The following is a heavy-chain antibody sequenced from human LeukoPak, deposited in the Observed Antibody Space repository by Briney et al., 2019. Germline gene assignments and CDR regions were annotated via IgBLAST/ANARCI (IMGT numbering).Heavy chain of an antibody. J-gene: IGHJ4*02. CDR2: ISAGGGST. CDR3: AKDLALTAGKEY. CDR1: GFSFSNYA. Sequence: GGSLRLSCAASGFSFSNYAMTWVRQAPGKGLEWVSVISAGGGSTYYADSVKGRFTISRDNSKNTLYLQMNSLRAEDTAVYYCAKDLALTAGKEYWGQGTLVTVSS. V-gene: IGHV3-23*01. D-gene: IGHD2-15*01.